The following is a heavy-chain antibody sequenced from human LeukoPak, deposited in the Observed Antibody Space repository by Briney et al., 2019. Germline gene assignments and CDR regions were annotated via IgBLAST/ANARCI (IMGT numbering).Heavy chain of an antibody. Sequence: GGSLRLSCAASGFTFSSYWMSWVRQAPGKGLEWVANIKQDGSEKYYVDSVKGRFTISRDNAKNSLYLQMNSLKTEDTAIYYCTRGPIQLWLYSGMDVWGQGTTVIVSS. CDR1: GFTFSSYW. CDR3: TRGPIQLWLYSGMDV. CDR2: IKQDGSEK. D-gene: IGHD5-18*01. V-gene: IGHV3-7*03. J-gene: IGHJ6*02.